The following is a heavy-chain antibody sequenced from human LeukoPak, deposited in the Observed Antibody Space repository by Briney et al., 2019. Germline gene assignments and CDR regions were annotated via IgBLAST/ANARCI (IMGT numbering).Heavy chain of an antibody. Sequence: SETLSLTCTVSGGSISSYYWGWIRQPPGKGLEWIGSIYYSGSTYYNPSLKSRVTISVDTSKNQFSLKLSSVTAADTAVYYCASVAAAGNYYYYYYMDVWGKGTTVTVSS. CDR2: IYYSGST. J-gene: IGHJ6*03. CDR3: ASVAAAGNYYYYYYMDV. D-gene: IGHD6-13*01. CDR1: GGSISSYY. V-gene: IGHV4-39*01.